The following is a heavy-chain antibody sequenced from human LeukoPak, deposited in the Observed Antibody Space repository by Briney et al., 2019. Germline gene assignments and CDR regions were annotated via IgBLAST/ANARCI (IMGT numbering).Heavy chain of an antibody. CDR2: IKRKIDGVTI. Sequence: GGSLTLSCAASGFTLSNARMGWVRQAPGKGLDWVGLIKRKIDGVTIDFAAPVKGRFTISTDDSKHTLYLQMNSLKSEDTAVYYCTTGYGHSDFDYWGQGTLVTVSS. J-gene: IGHJ4*02. D-gene: IGHD3-3*02. CDR3: TTGYGHSDFDY. V-gene: IGHV3-15*01. CDR1: GFTLSNAR.